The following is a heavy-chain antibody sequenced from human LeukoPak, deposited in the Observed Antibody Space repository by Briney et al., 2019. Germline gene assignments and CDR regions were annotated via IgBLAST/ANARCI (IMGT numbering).Heavy chain of an antibody. D-gene: IGHD3-22*01. J-gene: IGHJ4*02. CDR2: IKPDGNEK. CDR1: GFTFSSNA. V-gene: IGHV3-7*04. CDR3: ARDRYYYDNSGAGVPDN. Sequence: PGGSLRLSCAASGFTFSSNAMSWVRQAPGKGLEWVANIKPDGNEKYYVDSMKGRFTISRDNAKNSLYLQMNSLRAEDTAVYYCARDRYYYDNSGAGVPDNWGQGTLVTVSS.